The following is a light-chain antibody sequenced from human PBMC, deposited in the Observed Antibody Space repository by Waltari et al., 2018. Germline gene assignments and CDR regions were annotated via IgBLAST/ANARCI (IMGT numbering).Light chain of an antibody. CDR2: AAS. V-gene: IGKV1-39*01. J-gene: IGKJ1*01. CDR1: QSIDNY. CDR3: QQTYVTPRT. Sequence: DIQMTQSPSSLSASVGERVTITCRASQSIDNYLNWYQQNPGKVPKLLIYAASNLQSGVPSRFSGSGSGTDFTLTISSLHPEDFATYYCQQTYVTPRTFGQGTKVEIK.